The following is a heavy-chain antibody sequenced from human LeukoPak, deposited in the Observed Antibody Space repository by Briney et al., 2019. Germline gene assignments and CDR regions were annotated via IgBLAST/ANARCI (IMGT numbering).Heavy chain of an antibody. D-gene: IGHD3-16*01. Sequence: PSETLSLTCTVSGVSVSSGSYYWRWIRQHPGKGLEWIGYIYYSGSTYYNPSLKSRVTISVDTSKNQFSLKLSSVTAADTAVYYCARAVSLPDAFDIWGQGTMVTVSS. CDR2: IYYSGST. J-gene: IGHJ3*02. CDR3: ARAVSLPDAFDI. V-gene: IGHV4-31*03. CDR1: GVSVSSGSYY.